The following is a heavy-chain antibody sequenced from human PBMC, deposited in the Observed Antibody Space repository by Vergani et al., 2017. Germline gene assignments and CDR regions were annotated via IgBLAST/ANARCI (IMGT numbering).Heavy chain of an antibody. CDR1: GFALNRHA. J-gene: IGHJ4*02. CDR3: VRDRGLXAGGRCYTEAWDY. CDR2: ISFDGTNE. D-gene: IGHD2-2*02. Sequence: QVQLVESGGGVVQPGTSLRLSCVVSGFALNRHAMYWVRQAPGKGLEWVVGISFDGTNEYYPDLVKGRFTISRDIAKYTLYLQVRSLRLEDTGVYHCVRDRGLXAGGRCYTEAWDYWGQGTPVTVSS. V-gene: IGHV3-30-3*01.